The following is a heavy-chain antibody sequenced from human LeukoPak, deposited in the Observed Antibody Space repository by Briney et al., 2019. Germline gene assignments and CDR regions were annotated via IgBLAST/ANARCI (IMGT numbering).Heavy chain of an antibody. V-gene: IGHV4-34*01. CDR3: SLEKRLRPFDY. D-gene: IGHD5-12*01. J-gene: IGHJ4*02. CDR2: INHSGST. CDR1: GGSFSGYY. Sequence: SETLSLTCAVYGGSFSGYYWSWLRQPPGQGLERIGEINHSGSTNSNPSLTSQVTISVATSKNQYSLTLRSVSAAAPAVSFCSLEKRLRPFDYWGQGTLVTVSS.